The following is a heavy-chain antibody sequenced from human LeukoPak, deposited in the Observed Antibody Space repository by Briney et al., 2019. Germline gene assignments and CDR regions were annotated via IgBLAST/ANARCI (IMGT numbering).Heavy chain of an antibody. V-gene: IGHV4-39*01. J-gene: IGHJ4*02. D-gene: IGHD3-22*01. CDR1: GGSISSSSYY. Sequence: SETLSLTCTVSGGSISSSSYYWGWVRQPPGTGLEWIGSIYYSGSTYYNPSLKSRVTISVDTSKNQFSLKLSSVTAADTAVYYCARRGGYYYGFDYWGQGTLVTVSS. CDR2: IYYSGST. CDR3: ARRGGYYYGFDY.